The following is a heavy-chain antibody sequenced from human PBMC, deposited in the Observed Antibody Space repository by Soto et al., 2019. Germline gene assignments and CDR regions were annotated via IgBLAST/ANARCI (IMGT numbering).Heavy chain of an antibody. Sequence: PSETLSLTCAVSGYSISSGYYWGWIRQPPGKGLEWIGSIYHSGSTYYNTSLKSRVTISVDTSKNQFSLKLSSVTAADTAVYYCARDAVITIFGNWFDPWGQGTLVTVSS. V-gene: IGHV4-38-2*02. CDR3: ARDAVITIFGNWFDP. D-gene: IGHD3-3*01. CDR2: IYHSGST. CDR1: GYSISSGYY. J-gene: IGHJ5*02.